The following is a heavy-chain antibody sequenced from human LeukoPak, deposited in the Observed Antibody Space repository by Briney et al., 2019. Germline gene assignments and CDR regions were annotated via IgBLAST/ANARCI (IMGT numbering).Heavy chain of an antibody. V-gene: IGHV3-23*01. CDR1: GFTFSGYA. CDR2: ISGSGTST. Sequence: GGSLRLSCAASGFTFSGYAMSWVRQAPGKRLEWVSTISGSGTSTFYADSVKGRFTISRDNSKNTLSLQMNSLRAEDTAVYYCAKDGGGSYTPFDCWGQGTLVSVSP. J-gene: IGHJ4*02. D-gene: IGHD1-26*01. CDR3: AKDGGGSYTPFDC.